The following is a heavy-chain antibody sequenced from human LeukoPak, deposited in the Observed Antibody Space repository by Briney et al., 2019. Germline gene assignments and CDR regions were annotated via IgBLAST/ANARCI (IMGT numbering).Heavy chain of an antibody. CDR1: GFTFNSYA. D-gene: IGHD6-19*01. J-gene: IGHJ6*03. V-gene: IGHV3-23*01. CDR3: ARDKSIAVAGYYYYYMDV. Sequence: HSGGSLRLSCAASGFTFNSYAMNWVRLAPGKGLEWVSVMSGSGGTTHYADSVKGRFTISRDNSKNTLYLQMNSLRAEDTAVYYCARDKSIAVAGYYYYYMDVWGKGTTVTVSS. CDR2: MSGSGGTT.